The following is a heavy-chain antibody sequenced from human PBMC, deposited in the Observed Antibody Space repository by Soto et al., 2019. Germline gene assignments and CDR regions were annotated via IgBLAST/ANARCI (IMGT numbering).Heavy chain of an antibody. V-gene: IGHV1-18*01. J-gene: IGHJ6*02. D-gene: IGHD3-16*01. Sequence: QLVQSGAEVKKPGASVKVSCKASGYTFISYAISWVRHVPGQGFEWVGRVSPYSCNTDTAQKFQGRVIMTADPSTNTAYTDLRHLRSDDTAVYFCARDFLPRPPWGSAPATLSYYGMAVWGQGTMVTVSS. CDR3: ARDFLPRPPWGSAPATLSYYGMAV. CDR1: GYTFISYA. CDR2: VSPYSCNT.